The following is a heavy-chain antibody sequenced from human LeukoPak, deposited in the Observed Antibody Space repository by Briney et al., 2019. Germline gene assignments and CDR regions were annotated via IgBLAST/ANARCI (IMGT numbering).Heavy chain of an antibody. CDR2: ICTTRSYI. CDR1: GVSISSYT. D-gene: IGHD4-11*01. J-gene: IGHJ6*03. V-gene: IGHV3-21*01. CDR3: VRRPCPPTTVTTSYFYMDV. Sequence: GGSLRLSCAASGVSISSYTMSWVRQAPGKGLGWVSPICTTRSYIYYADSVKGRFTISRDNAKNSLFMQMTSLRAEDTAFYYCVRRPCPPTTVTTSYFYMDVWGKGTTVTVSS.